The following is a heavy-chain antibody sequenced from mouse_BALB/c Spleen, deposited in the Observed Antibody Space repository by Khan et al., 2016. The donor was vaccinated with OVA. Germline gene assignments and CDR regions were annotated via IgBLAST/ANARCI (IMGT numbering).Heavy chain of an antibody. Sequence: DLVKPGASVKLSCKASGYTFTSYWINWIKQRPGQGLEWIGRIGPGSSSAYYNDMFKGKATLTVDTSSSTAYIQLRSLSSEDSAVYFGARENYYGRSYDAMDYWGQGTSVTVSS. CDR1: GYTFTSYW. J-gene: IGHJ4*01. CDR2: IGPGSSSA. CDR3: ARENYYGRSYDAMDY. D-gene: IGHD1-1*01. V-gene: IGHV1S41*01.